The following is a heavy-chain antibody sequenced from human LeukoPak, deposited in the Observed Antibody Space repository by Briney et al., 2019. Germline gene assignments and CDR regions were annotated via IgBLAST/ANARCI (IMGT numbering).Heavy chain of an antibody. CDR3: AKRSTGYYFDS. Sequence: GGSLRLSCTASGFTFSNYAMSWVRQAPGKGLEWVSAISGSGGRTDHADSVKGRFTISRDNSKNTVYLQMNSLRAEDTANYYCAKRSTGYYFDSWGQGTLVTVSS. V-gene: IGHV3-23*01. CDR2: ISGSGGRT. J-gene: IGHJ4*02. CDR1: GFTFSNYA. D-gene: IGHD2-2*01.